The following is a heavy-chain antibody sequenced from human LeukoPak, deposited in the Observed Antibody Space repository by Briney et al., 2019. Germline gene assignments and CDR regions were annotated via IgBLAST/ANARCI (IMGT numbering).Heavy chain of an antibody. CDR3: ARDLVGATPFDY. CDR1: GYTFTSYG. D-gene: IGHD1-26*01. V-gene: IGHV1-18*01. CDR2: TSAYNGNT. Sequence: ASVKVSCKASGYTFTSYGISSVRQAPGQGLEWMGWTSAYNGNTNYAQKLQGRVTITPDTTTSTAYMELRSLRSDDTAVYYCARDLVGATPFDYWGQGTLVTVSS. J-gene: IGHJ4*02.